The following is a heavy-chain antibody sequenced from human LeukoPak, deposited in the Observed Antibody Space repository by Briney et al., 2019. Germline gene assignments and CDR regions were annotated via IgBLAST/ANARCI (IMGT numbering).Heavy chain of an antibody. CDR2: IYYSGST. J-gene: IGHJ5*02. D-gene: IGHD2-2*01. CDR1: GGSISSYY. CDR3: ARRIGQKYCSSTSCYRNWFDP. V-gene: IGHV4-59*12. Sequence: SETLSLTCTVSGGSISSYYWSWIRQPPGKGLEWIGYIYYSGSTNYNPSLKSRVTISVDTSKTQYSLKLSSVTAADTAVYYWARRIGQKYCSSTSCYRNWFDPWGKGTLVTVSS.